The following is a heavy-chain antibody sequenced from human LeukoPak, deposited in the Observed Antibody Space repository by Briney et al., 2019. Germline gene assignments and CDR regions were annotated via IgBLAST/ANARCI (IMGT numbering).Heavy chain of an antibody. V-gene: IGHV4-39*01. CDR2: IYYSGST. CDR3: ARLKGVAAGFHFDY. D-gene: IGHD6-13*01. CDR1: GGSISSSSYY. Sequence: PSETLSLTCTVSGGSISSSSYYWGWIRQPPGKGLEWIGSIYYSGSTYYNPSLKSRVTISVDTSKNQFSLKLSSVTAADTAVYYCARLKGVAAGFHFDYWGQGTLVTVSS. J-gene: IGHJ4*02.